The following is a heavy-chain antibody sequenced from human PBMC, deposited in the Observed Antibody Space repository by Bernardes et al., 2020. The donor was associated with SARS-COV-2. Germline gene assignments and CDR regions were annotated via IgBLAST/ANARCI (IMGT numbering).Heavy chain of an antibody. CDR1: GFTFSDYY. CDR3: AREFTMVRGANYYYYGMDV. CDR2: ITNSGSSI. V-gene: IGHV3-11*04. D-gene: IGHD3-10*01. Sequence: GGSLRLSRAASGFTFSDYYMSWIRQAPGKGLEWVSTITNSGSSIYYADSVKGRFTISRDHATNSLYLQIKPSLRAEDTAVYYCAREFTMVRGANYYYYGMDVWGQGTTVTVSS. J-gene: IGHJ6*02.